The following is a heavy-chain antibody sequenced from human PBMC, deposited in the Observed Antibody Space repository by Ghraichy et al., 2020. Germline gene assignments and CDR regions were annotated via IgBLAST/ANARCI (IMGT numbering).Heavy chain of an antibody. Sequence: ASVTVSCKASGYTFTDYYIHWVRQAPGQGLEWMGWINPHSAGTNYAQKFQGWVTMTRDTSISTAYMELSRLKSDDTAVYYCARAHYNILTGSNWFDPWGQGTLVTVSS. CDR1: GYTFTDYY. D-gene: IGHD3-9*01. J-gene: IGHJ5*02. V-gene: IGHV1-2*04. CDR2: INPHSAGT. CDR3: ARAHYNILTGSNWFDP.